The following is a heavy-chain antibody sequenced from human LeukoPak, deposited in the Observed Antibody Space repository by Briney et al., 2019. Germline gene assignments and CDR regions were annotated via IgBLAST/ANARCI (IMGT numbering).Heavy chain of an antibody. D-gene: IGHD1-26*01. CDR2: IKPDGSEK. CDR3: AKGGKWDVTPFDY. V-gene: IGHV3-7*03. Sequence: PGGSLRLSCVVSGFSIHSFWMNWVRQAPGKGLEWVANIKPDGSEKSYVDSVKGRFTISRDNAKNSLFLQMNSLRAEDTAVYYCAKGGKWDVTPFDYWGQGTLVTVSS. J-gene: IGHJ4*02. CDR1: GFSIHSFW.